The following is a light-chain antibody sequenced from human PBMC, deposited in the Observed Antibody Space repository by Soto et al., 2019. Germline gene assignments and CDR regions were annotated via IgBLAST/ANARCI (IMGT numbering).Light chain of an antibody. CDR2: TAS. V-gene: IGKV3-15*01. CDR3: QQANSFPLT. CDR1: QTVGRN. J-gene: IGKJ4*01. Sequence: EIVMTQSPTSLSVSPGERAILSCRASQTVGRNLAWYQQKPGQAPRLLIHTASTRAPGIPARFSGSGSGTEFTLTISSLQPEDFATYYCQQANSFPLTFGGGTKVDI.